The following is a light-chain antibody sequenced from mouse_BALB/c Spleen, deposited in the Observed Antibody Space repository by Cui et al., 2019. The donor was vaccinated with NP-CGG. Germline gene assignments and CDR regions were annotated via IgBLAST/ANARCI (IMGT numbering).Light chain of an antibody. J-gene: IGLJ1*01. CDR1: TGTVTTNNY. V-gene: IGLV1*01. CDR2: GTN. Sequence: QAVVPQASALTTSPGATVTLTCRSSTGTVTTNNYANWVQEKPDHLFTGLIGGTNNRAPGVPARFSGSLIGDKAALTITGAQTEDDAIYFCALWYSNHWVFGGGTKLTVL. CDR3: ALWYSNHWV.